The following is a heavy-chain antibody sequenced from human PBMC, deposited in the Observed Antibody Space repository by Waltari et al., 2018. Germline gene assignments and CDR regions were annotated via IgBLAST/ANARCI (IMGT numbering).Heavy chain of an antibody. CDR2: IYHSGST. CDR1: GYSISSGYY. CDR3: ARLVGDQNWYFDL. V-gene: IGHV4-38-2*01. D-gene: IGHD4-17*01. Sequence: QVQLQESGPGLVKPSETLSLTCAVSGYSISSGYYWGWVRQPPGKGLEWIGSIYHSGSTYYNPSLKSRVTISVDTSKNQFSLKLSSVTAADTAVYYCARLVGDQNWYFDLWGRGTLVTVSS. J-gene: IGHJ2*01.